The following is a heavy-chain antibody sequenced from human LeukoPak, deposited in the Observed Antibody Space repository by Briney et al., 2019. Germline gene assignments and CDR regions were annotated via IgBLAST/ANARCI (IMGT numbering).Heavy chain of an antibody. CDR1: GFTFSSYA. D-gene: IGHD3-22*01. J-gene: IGHJ4*02. CDR2: ISYDGSNK. CDR3: ASGTYYYDAPSSY. V-gene: IGHV3-30-3*01. Sequence: PGGSLRLSCAASGFTFSSYAMHWVRQAPGKGLEWVAVISYDGSNKYYADSVKGRFTISRDNSKNTLYLQMNSLRAEDTAVYYCASGTYYYDAPSSYWGQGTLVTVSS.